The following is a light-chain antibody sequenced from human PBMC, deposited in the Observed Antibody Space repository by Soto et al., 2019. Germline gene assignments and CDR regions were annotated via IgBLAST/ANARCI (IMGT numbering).Light chain of an antibody. CDR2: GSS. Sequence: EVVLTQSPGTLSLSPGERATLSCRASQSVSNNYFAWYQQKPGQAPRLLIFGSSDRATGIPDRFSGSGSGTDFTITISRLEPEDFAVYYWQQYGSSPPYTFGQGTKLEIK. CDR3: QQYGSSPPYT. J-gene: IGKJ2*01. CDR1: QSVSNNY. V-gene: IGKV3-20*01.